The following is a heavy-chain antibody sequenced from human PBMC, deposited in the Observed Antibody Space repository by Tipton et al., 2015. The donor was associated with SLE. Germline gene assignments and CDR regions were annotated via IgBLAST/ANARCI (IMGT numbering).Heavy chain of an antibody. D-gene: IGHD6-19*01. J-gene: IGHJ4*02. Sequence: TLSLTCTVSGGSISSSSYYWGWIRQPPGKGLEWIGSIYYSGSTYYNPSLKSRVTISVDTSKNQFSLKLSSVTAADTAVYYCARSSQWLPLVYWGQGTLVTVSS. V-gene: IGHV4-39*07. CDR2: IYYSGST. CDR1: GGSISSSSYY. CDR3: ARSSQWLPLVY.